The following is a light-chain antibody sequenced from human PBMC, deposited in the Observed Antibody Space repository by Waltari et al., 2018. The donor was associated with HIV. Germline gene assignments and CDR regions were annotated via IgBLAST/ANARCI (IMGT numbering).Light chain of an antibody. CDR1: SSNIRAGYD. Sequence: QSVLTQPPSVSGAPGQRVTISCTGGSSNIRAGYDVHWYQRLPGTAPKLLIFATINRPSGVPDRFSGSSSGTSASLAITGLQAEDEADYYCQSYDSSLTMVFGGGTKVTVL. J-gene: IGLJ2*01. CDR2: ATI. CDR3: QSYDSSLTMV. V-gene: IGLV1-40*01.